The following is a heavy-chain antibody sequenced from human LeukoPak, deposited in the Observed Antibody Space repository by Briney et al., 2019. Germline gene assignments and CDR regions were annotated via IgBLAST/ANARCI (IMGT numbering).Heavy chain of an antibody. Sequence: ASVKVSCKAPGGTFSSYAISWVRQAPGQGLEWMGGIVPIFGTANYAQKFQGRVTITTDESTSTAYMELSSLRSEDTAVYYCARDLGTAHSYWGQGTLVTVSS. CDR3: ARDLGTAHSY. CDR1: GGTFSSYA. D-gene: IGHD5-18*01. J-gene: IGHJ4*02. CDR2: IVPIFGTA. V-gene: IGHV1-69*05.